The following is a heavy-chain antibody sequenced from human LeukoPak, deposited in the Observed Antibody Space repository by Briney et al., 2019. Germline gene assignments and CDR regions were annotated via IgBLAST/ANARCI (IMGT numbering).Heavy chain of an antibody. CDR2: IIDYSGQT. CDR3: ARDDYGAYVSYFQH. CDR1: GYTFTNYG. D-gene: IGHD4-17*01. V-gene: IGHV1-18*01. J-gene: IGHJ1*01. Sequence: ASVKVSCKASGYTFTNYGISWGRQAPGQGPEWMIWIIDYSGQTTFAQKSQGRVTMTTDTSTSTASMELRSLRSDDTALYYCARDDYGAYVSYFQHWGQGTLVIVSS.